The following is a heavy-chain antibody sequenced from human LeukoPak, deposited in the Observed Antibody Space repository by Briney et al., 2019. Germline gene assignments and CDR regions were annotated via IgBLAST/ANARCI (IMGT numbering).Heavy chain of an antibody. CDR2: ISSSSSTI. CDR3: ARDEGYGDYSFDH. D-gene: IGHD4-17*01. V-gene: IGHV3-48*01. CDR1: GFTFSSYS. Sequence: PGGSLRLSCAASGFTFSSYSMNWVRQAPGKGLEWVSYISSSSSTIYYADSVKGRFTISRDNAKNSLYLQMNSLRAEDTAVYYCARDEGYGDYSFDHWGQGTLVTVSS. J-gene: IGHJ4*02.